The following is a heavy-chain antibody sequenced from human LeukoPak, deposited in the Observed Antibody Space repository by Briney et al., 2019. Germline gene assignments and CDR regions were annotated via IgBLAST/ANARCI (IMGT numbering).Heavy chain of an antibody. V-gene: IGHV4-59*01. CDR2: IYYSGST. CDR1: GGSISSYY. CDR3: AGGRDGYNNFDY. J-gene: IGHJ4*02. Sequence: PSETLSLTCTVSGGSISSYYWGWIRQPPGKGLEWIGYIYYSGSTNYNPSLKSRVTISVDTSKNQFSLKLSSVTAADTAVYYCAGGRDGYNNFDYWGQGTLVTVSS. D-gene: IGHD5-24*01.